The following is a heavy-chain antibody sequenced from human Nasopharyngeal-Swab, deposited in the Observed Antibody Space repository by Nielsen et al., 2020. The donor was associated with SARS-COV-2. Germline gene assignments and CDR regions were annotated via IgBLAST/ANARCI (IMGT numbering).Heavy chain of an antibody. Sequence: GESLKISCAASGFTFYSYAMHWVRQAPGKGLEWVALISYDGTDKYYADSVKGQFTISRDNSKNTLYLQMNSLRPEDTAMYYCARVQADYLSKGSFDHWGQGTLVTVSS. D-gene: IGHD2/OR15-2a*01. CDR2: ISYDGTDK. CDR3: ARVQADYLSKGSFDH. J-gene: IGHJ4*02. CDR1: GFTFYSYA. V-gene: IGHV3-30*04.